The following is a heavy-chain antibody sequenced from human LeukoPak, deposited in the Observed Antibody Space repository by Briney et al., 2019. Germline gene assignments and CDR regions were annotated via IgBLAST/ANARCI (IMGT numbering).Heavy chain of an antibody. CDR2: IWYDGSNK. J-gene: IGHJ4*02. CDR3: ARVSRYCTNGVCPSDY. D-gene: IGHD2-8*01. Sequence: GGSRRLACAAAGFTFSSYGMHWVRQAPGKGLEWVAVIWYDGSNKYYADSVKGRLTISRDNSKNTLYLQMNSLRAEDTAVYYCARVSRYCTNGVCPSDYWGQGTLVTVSS. CDR1: GFTFSSYG. V-gene: IGHV3-33*01.